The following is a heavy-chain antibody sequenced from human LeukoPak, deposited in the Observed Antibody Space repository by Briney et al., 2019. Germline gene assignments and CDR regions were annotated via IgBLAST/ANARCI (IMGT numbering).Heavy chain of an antibody. CDR3: ARDRSSITMYSSGLTYYFDY. CDR1: GYTFTGYY. J-gene: IGHJ4*02. CDR2: INPNSGGT. D-gene: IGHD6-19*01. V-gene: IGHV1-2*02. Sequence: ASVKVSCEASGYTFTGYYMHWVRQAPGQGLEWMGWINPNSGGTNYAQKFQGRVTMTRDTSISTAYMELSRLRSDDTAVYYCARDRSSITMYSSGLTYYFDYWGQGTLVTVSS.